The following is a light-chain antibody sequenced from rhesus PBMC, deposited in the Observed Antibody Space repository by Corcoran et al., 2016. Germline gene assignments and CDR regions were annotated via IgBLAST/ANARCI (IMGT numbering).Light chain of an antibody. V-gene: IGKV1-25*01. CDR2: KAS. Sequence: DIQMTQSPSSLSASVGDRVTITCRASQGISNNLAWYLQKTGKVLKVLIYKASTLQSGIPSRVSGSGSGTDFTLTISSLQPEDFASYYCQHGYGILYSFGRGTKVEIQ. CDR1: QGISNN. J-gene: IGKJ2*01. CDR3: QHGYGILYS.